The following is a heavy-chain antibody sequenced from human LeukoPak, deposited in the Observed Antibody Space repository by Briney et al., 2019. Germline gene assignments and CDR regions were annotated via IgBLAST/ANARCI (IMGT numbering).Heavy chain of an antibody. Sequence: SASASCAASGYTFTSDTISAGSHTPRQRVEWRGWITAYNGKPTSAQTSQGRVTMTTDTSTRTAYMELRSLRSDDTAVYYCARDIVLVVYAIRAGGDAFDIWGQGTRVTVSS. J-gene: IGHJ3*02. V-gene: IGHV1-18*01. CDR1: GYTFTSDT. CDR2: ITAYNGKP. CDR3: ARDIVLVVYAIRAGGDAFDI. D-gene: IGHD2-8*02.